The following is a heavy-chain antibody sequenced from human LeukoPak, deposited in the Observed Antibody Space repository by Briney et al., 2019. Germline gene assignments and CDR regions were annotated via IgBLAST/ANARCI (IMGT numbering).Heavy chain of an antibody. CDR3: ARAREDGSGSYSPKGEDYYFDY. J-gene: IGHJ4*02. D-gene: IGHD3-10*01. CDR2: INHSGST. Sequence: SETLSLTCAVYGGSFSGYYWSWIRQPPGKGLEWIGEINHSGSTNYNPSLKSRVTISVDTSKNQFSLKLSSVTAADTAVYYCARAREDGSGSYSPKGEDYYFDYWGQGTLVTVSS. CDR1: GGSFSGYY. V-gene: IGHV4-34*01.